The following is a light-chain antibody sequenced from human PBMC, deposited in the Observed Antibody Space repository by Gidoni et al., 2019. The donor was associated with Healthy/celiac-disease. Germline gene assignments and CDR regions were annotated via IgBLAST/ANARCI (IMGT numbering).Light chain of an antibody. CDR3: QQSYSTPYGYT. CDR2: AAS. Sequence: DIQMTQSQSSLSASVGDRVTITCRASQSISSYLNWYQQKPGKAPKLLIYAASSLQSGVPSRFSGSGSGTDFTLTISSLQPEDFATYYCQQSYSTPYGYTFGQGTKLEIK. CDR1: QSISSY. V-gene: IGKV1-39*01. J-gene: IGKJ2*01.